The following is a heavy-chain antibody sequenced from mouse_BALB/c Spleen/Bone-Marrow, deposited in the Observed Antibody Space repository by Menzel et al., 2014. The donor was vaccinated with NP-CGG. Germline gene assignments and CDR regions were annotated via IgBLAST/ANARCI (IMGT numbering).Heavy chain of an antibody. CDR2: SRNRANDYTT. Sequence: EVQLVESGGGLVQPGGSLRLSCATSGFTFSDFHMEWVRQPPGKRLEWIVTSRNRANDYTTEYSASVKGRFVVSRDTSQSILFLQMNALRTEDTAIYYCARGKLETGSFDYWGQGTTLTVSS. CDR1: GFTFSDFH. V-gene: IGHV7-1*02. J-gene: IGHJ2*01. CDR3: ARGKLETGSFDY. D-gene: IGHD4-1*01.